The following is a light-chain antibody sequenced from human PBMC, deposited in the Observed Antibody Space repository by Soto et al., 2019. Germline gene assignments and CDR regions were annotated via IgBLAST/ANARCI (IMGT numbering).Light chain of an antibody. CDR3: QQYYSPPLT. Sequence: DIVMTQSPDSLAVSLGARATINCKSSQSVLSASNNKNYLAWFQQKPGQPPNLLIYWASTRESGVPGRFSGSGSGTDFTLTISSLQAEDVAVYFCQQYYSPPLTFGGGTKVEIK. CDR1: QSVLSASNNKNY. CDR2: WAS. V-gene: IGKV4-1*01. J-gene: IGKJ4*01.